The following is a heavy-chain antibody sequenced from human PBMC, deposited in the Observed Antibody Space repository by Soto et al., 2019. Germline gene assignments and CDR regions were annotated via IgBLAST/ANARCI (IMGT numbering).Heavy chain of an antibody. Sequence: SETLSLTCTVSGGSIISGGYYWIWIRQHPGKGLEWIGYIYYSGSTYYNPSLKSRVTISVDTSKNQFSLKLSSVTAADTAVYYCAREVDWFDPWGQGTLVTVSS. CDR3: AREVDWFDP. J-gene: IGHJ5*02. CDR2: IYYSGST. V-gene: IGHV4-31*03. CDR1: GGSIISGGYY. D-gene: IGHD2-15*01.